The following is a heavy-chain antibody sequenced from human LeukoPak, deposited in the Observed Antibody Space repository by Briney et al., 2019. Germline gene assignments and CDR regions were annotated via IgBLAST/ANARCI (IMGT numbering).Heavy chain of an antibody. J-gene: IGHJ4*02. V-gene: IGHV1-18*01. D-gene: IGHD4-17*01. CDR2: VITNNGDT. CDR1: GYSFTTYN. Sequence: ASVKVSCKASGYSFTTYNIVWVRQAPGQGLEWLGWVITNNGDTAYTRKAQGRVAMTTDTSTSTAYMELRSLRSDDTAVYFCARADRSTVTRLPTEFDYWGQGTLVTVSS. CDR3: ARADRSTVTRLPTEFDY.